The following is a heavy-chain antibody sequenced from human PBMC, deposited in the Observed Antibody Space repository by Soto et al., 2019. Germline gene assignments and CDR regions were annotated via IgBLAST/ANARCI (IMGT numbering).Heavy chain of an antibody. J-gene: IGHJ6*02. CDR2: TYYGSRWYY. D-gene: IGHD3-10*01. CDR3: ASGMLVRGAYYMDV. CDR1: GDSVSGYSAG. Sequence: SQTLSLTCAISGDSVSGYSAGWNWIRQSPSRGLEWLGRTYYGSRWYYDYAGSMKSRITINADTSKNHFSLQLNSVTPEDTAVYYCASGMLVRGAYYMDVWRQGTTVTVSS. V-gene: IGHV6-1*01.